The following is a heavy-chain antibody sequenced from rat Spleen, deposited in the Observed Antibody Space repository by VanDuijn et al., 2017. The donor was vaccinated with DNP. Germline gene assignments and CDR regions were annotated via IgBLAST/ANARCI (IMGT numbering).Heavy chain of an antibody. CDR3: IRWNSGHFDY. Sequence: EVQLVESGGGLVQPGRSLKLSCAASGFTFSDYFMAWVRQAPRKGLEWVAYIGSDGYAPYYGDSVKGRFAISRDNAKSTLYLQMNSLRSEDMATYYCIRWNSGHFDYWGQGVMVTVSS. V-gene: IGHV5-22*01. D-gene: IGHD4-3*01. CDR1: GFTFSDYF. J-gene: IGHJ2*01. CDR2: IGSDGYAP.